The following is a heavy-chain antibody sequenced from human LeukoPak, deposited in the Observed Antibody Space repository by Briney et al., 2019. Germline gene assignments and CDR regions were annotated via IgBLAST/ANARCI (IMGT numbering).Heavy chain of an antibody. CDR1: GGSISSYY. CDR3: ARHREFRD. D-gene: IGHD2/OR15-2a*01. V-gene: IGHV4-59*08. Sequence: SETLSLTCTVSGGSISSYYWSWIRQPPGKGLEWIGYISYTGSTNYNPSLKGRVTISVDTSKNQFSLNLSSVTAADTAVYYCARHREFRDWGQGTLVTVSS. J-gene: IGHJ4*02. CDR2: ISYTGST.